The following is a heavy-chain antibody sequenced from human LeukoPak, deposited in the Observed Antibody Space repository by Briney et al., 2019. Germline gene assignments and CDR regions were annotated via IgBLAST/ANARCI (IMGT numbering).Heavy chain of an antibody. Sequence: PSETLSLTCTVSGGSISTYYWIWIRQPPGKELEWIGYFYSSGSTSYNSSLKSPVTISVDTSKNQFSLKLTSVTAADTAVYYCARSDKRGYFYGLDVWGQGTTVTVSS. CDR3: ARSDKRGYFYGLDV. V-gene: IGHV4-59*01. CDR1: GGSISTYY. J-gene: IGHJ6*02. D-gene: IGHD2-15*01. CDR2: FYSSGST.